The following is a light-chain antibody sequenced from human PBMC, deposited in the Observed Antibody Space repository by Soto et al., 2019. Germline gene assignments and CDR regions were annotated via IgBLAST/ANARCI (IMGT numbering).Light chain of an antibody. CDR1: NSNIGINT. J-gene: IGLJ3*02. CDR2: SNN. Sequence: QSVLTQPPSASGTPGQRVTISCSGSNSNIGINTVNWYQQLPGTAPKVVIYSNNHRPSGVPDRFSGSKSGTSASLAISGLQSEDEADYYCAAWDDSLNVWVFGGGTQLTVL. V-gene: IGLV1-44*01. CDR3: AAWDDSLNVWV.